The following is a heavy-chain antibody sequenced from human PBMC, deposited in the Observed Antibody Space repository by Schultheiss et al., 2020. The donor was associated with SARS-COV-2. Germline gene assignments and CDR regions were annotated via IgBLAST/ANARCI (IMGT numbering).Heavy chain of an antibody. J-gene: IGHJ4*02. CDR3: ARGLGYGGNGGPDY. Sequence: SETLSLTCTVSGGSISSSSYYWSWIRQPPGKGLEWIGYIYYSGSTNYNPSLKSRVTISVDTSKNQFSLKLSSVTAADTAVYYCARGLGYGGNGGPDYWGQGTLVTVSS. CDR2: IYYSGST. D-gene: IGHD4-23*01. V-gene: IGHV4-61*05. CDR1: GGSISSSSYY.